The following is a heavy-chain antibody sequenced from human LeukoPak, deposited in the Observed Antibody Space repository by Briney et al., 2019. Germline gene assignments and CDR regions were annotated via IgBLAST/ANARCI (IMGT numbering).Heavy chain of an antibody. D-gene: IGHD5-12*01. CDR1: GFTFSSYS. Sequence: GGSLRLSCAASGFTFSSYSMNWVRQAPGKGLEWVSYISSSSSTIYYADSVKGRFTISRDNAKNSLYLQMNSLRAEDTAVYYCARERNVDIVATIPDYWGQGTLVTVSS. J-gene: IGHJ4*02. CDR2: ISSSSSTI. V-gene: IGHV3-48*01. CDR3: ARERNVDIVATIPDY.